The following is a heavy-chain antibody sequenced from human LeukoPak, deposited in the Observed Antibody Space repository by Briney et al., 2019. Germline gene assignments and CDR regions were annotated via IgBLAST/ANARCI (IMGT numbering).Heavy chain of an antibody. Sequence: PLETLSLTCSVSGDSISGYYWSWIRQPPGKTLEWIAYIHHSGSTEYNPSLRSRVTMSVDTSKNQVSLKLSSVTAADTAMYYCAREGYDSSGYYLDYWGQGTLVTVSS. CDR2: IHHSGST. CDR1: GDSISGYY. J-gene: IGHJ4*02. D-gene: IGHD3-22*01. V-gene: IGHV4-59*01. CDR3: AREGYDSSGYYLDY.